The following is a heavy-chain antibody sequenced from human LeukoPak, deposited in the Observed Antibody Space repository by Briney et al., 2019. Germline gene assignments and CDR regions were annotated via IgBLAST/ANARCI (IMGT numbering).Heavy chain of an antibody. CDR2: IYTSGST. D-gene: IGHD6-6*01. Sequence: SETLSLTCTVSGGSISSYYWSWIRQPPGKGLEWIGYIYTSGSTNYNPSLKSRVTISVDTSKNQFSLKLSSVTAADTAVYYCARLKTPYSSSSWGGKRSYYYYMDVWGKGTTVTVSS. CDR1: GGSISSYY. V-gene: IGHV4-4*09. J-gene: IGHJ6*03. CDR3: ARLKTPYSSSSWGGKRSYYYYMDV.